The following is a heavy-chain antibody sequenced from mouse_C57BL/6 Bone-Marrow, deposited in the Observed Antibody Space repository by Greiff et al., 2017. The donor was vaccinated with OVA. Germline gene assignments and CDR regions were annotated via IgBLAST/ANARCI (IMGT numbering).Heavy chain of an antibody. J-gene: IGHJ2*01. CDR1: GFNIKDDY. Sequence: EVQLQQSGAELVRPGASVKLSCTASGFNIKDDYMHWVKQRPEQGLEWIGWIDPENGDTEYASKFQGKATITADTSSNTAYLQLSSLTSEDTAVYYCTMEVTTVSYFDYWGQGTTLTVSS. CDR2: IDPENGDT. CDR3: TMEVTTVSYFDY. D-gene: IGHD2-2*01. V-gene: IGHV14-4*01.